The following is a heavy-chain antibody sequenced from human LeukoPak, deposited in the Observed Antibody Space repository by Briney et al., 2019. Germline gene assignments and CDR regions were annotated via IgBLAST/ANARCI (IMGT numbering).Heavy chain of an antibody. CDR3: ASSYGDYGRMEFDY. CDR1: GGTFSSYA. V-gene: IGHV1-69*13. CDR2: IIPIFGTA. D-gene: IGHD4-17*01. Sequence: SVKVSCKASGGTFSSYAISWVRQAPGQGLEWMGGIIPIFGTANYAQKFQGRVTITADESTSTAYMELSSLRSEDTAVYYCASSYGDYGRMEFDYWGQGTLVTVSS. J-gene: IGHJ4*02.